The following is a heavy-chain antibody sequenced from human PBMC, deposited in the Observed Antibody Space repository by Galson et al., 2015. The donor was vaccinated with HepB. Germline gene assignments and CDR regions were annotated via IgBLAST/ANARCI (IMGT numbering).Heavy chain of an antibody. V-gene: IGHV4-31*03. CDR3: ARPGYRYRTLPCFDY. CDR1: GDSIAFGNYF. Sequence: TLSLTCTVSGDSIAFGNYFWTWIRQHPGKGLEWIGYTFKSGTTYYNPSLKSRLTISVDTSQNQFSLTLNSVTAADTAVYYCARPGYRYRTLPCFDYWARESWSPSPQ. J-gene: IGHJ4*02. D-gene: IGHD5-18*01. CDR2: TFKSGTT.